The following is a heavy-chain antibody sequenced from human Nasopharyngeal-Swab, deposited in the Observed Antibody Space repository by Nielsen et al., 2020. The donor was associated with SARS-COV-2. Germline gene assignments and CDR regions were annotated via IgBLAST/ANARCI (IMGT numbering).Heavy chain of an antibody. CDR3: ARIFYYDSSGYPDAFDI. D-gene: IGHD3-22*01. CDR2: IYPGDSDT. Sequence: VRQMPGKGLEWMGIIYPGDSDTRYSPSFQGQVTISADKSISTAYLQWSSLKASDTAMYYCARIFYYDSSGYPDAFDIWGQGTMVTVSS. V-gene: IGHV5-51*01. J-gene: IGHJ3*02.